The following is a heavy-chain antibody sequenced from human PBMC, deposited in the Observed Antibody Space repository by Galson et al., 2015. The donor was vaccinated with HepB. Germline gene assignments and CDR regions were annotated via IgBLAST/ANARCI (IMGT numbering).Heavy chain of an antibody. V-gene: IGHV3-15*01. CDR3: TTDAQWLDTYYFDY. CDR1: GFTFSNAW. CDR2: IKSKTDGGTT. D-gene: IGHD6-19*01. J-gene: IGHJ4*02. Sequence: SLRLSCAASGFTFSNAWMSWVRQAPGKGLEWVGRIKSKTDGGTTDYAAPVKGRFTISRDDSKNTLYLQMNSLKTEDTAVYYCTTDAQWLDTYYFDYWGQGTLVTVSS.